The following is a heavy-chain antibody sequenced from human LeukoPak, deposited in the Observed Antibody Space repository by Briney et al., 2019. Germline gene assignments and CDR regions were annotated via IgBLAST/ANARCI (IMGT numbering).Heavy chain of an antibody. CDR1: GFTFSSYG. Sequence: PGGSLRLSCAASGFTFSSYGMHWVRQAPGKGLEWAAFIRYDGSNKYYADSVKGRFTISRDNSKNTLYLQMNSLRAEDTAVYYCAKRQEIGVAGLPLYYYYMDAWGKGTTVTVSS. D-gene: IGHD6-19*01. J-gene: IGHJ6*03. CDR3: AKRQEIGVAGLPLYYYYMDA. V-gene: IGHV3-30*02. CDR2: IRYDGSNK.